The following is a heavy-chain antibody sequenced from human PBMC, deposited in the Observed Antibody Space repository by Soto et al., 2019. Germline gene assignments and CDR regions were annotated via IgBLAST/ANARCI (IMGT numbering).Heavy chain of an antibody. CDR1: GFTFSSYA. V-gene: IGHV3-23*01. CDR3: AKDPRYSSGWGPYYYYGMDV. J-gene: IGHJ6*02. CDR2: ISGSGGST. Sequence: GGSLRLSCAASGFTFSSYAMSWVLQAPGKGLEWVSAISGSGGSTYYADSVKGRFTISRDNSKNTLYLQMNSLRAEDTAVYYCAKDPRYSSGWGPYYYYGMDVWGQGTTVTVSS. D-gene: IGHD6-19*01.